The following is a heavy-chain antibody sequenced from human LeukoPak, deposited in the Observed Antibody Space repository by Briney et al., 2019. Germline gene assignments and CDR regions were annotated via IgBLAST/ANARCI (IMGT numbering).Heavy chain of an antibody. CDR2: IYSGGST. V-gene: IGHV3-NL1*01. D-gene: IGHD2-2*01. CDR1: GFTFSSYG. CDR3: AREGCGSTSCSAYWSFDL. J-gene: IGHJ2*01. Sequence: GGSLRLSCAASGFTFSSYGMHWVRQAPGKGLEWVSVIYSGGSTYYADSVKGRFTISRDDSKNTLFLQMNSLRAEDTAVYYCAREGCGSTSCSAYWSFDLWGRGTLVTVSS.